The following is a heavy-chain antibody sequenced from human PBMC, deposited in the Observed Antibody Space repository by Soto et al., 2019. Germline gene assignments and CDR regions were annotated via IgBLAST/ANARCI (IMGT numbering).Heavy chain of an antibody. CDR2: IYYSGST. D-gene: IGHD3-3*01. CDR1: CGSISSYY. CDR3: ARFYDFWSGPRSGMDV. J-gene: IGHJ6*02. Sequence: ETLSLTCTVSCGSISSYYWSWIRQPPGKGLEWIGYIYYSGSTNYNPSLKSRVTISVDTSKNQFSLKLSSVTAADTAVYYCARFYDFWSGPRSGMDVWGQGTTVTVSS. V-gene: IGHV4-59*01.